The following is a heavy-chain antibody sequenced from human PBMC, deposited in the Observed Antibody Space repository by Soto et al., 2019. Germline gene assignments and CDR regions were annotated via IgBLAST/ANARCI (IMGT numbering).Heavy chain of an antibody. CDR1: GFTFSSYA. CDR2: ISGSGGST. D-gene: IGHD4-17*01. V-gene: IGHV3-23*01. CDR3: ARVPTGYYYYMVV. Sequence: PGGSLRLSCAASGFTFSSYAMSWVRQAPGKGLEWVSAISGSGGSTYYADSVKGRFTISRDNSKNTLYLQMNSLRAEDTAVYYCARVPTGYYYYMVVWGKGTTVTVSS. J-gene: IGHJ6*03.